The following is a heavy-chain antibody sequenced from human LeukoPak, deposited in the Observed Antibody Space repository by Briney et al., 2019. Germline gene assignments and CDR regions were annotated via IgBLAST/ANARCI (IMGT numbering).Heavy chain of an antibody. CDR3: AGDTAGAFDI. V-gene: IGHV3-11*01. Sequence: PGGSLRLSCAASGFTFSDYYMSWIRQAPGKGLEWVSYISSSGDTIYHTDSVKGRFTISRDNAKKSLYLQMNNLRAEDTAVYYCAGDTAGAFDIWGQGTMVSVSS. J-gene: IGHJ3*02. CDR1: GFTFSDYY. CDR2: ISSSGDTI. D-gene: IGHD5-18*01.